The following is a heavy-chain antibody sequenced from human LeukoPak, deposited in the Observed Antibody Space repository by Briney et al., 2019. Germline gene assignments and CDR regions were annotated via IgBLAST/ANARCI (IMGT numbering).Heavy chain of an antibody. D-gene: IGHD2-2*01. CDR1: GGSVSSGSYY. Sequence: PSETLSLTCTVSGGSVSSGSYYWSWIRQPPGKGLEWIGYIYYSGSTNYNPSLKSRVTISVDTSKNQFSLKLSSVTAADTAVYYCARVSSSWFDPWGQGTLVTVSS. CDR3: ARVSSSWFDP. CDR2: IYYSGST. V-gene: IGHV4-61*01. J-gene: IGHJ5*02.